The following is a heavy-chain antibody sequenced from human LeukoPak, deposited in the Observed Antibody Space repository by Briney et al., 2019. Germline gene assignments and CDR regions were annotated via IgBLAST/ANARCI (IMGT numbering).Heavy chain of an antibody. J-gene: IGHJ3*02. V-gene: IGHV3-23*01. CDR3: AKTGGYYDTSDLYRPDVFDI. D-gene: IGHD3-22*01. Sequence: GGSLRLSRAASGFTFSNFAMSWVRQAPGKGLEWVSAISGTGGNTFYTDSVTGRFTISRDNSKNTLYVQMNSLRAGDTAVYYCAKTGGYYDTSDLYRPDVFDIWGQGTVVTVS. CDR2: ISGTGGNT. CDR1: GFTFSNFA.